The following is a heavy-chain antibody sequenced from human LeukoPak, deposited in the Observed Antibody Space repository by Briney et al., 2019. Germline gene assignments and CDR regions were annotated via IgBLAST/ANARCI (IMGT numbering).Heavy chain of an antibody. D-gene: IGHD6-13*01. CDR3: ARAYQAYSYSSSWYFYYYYGMDV. J-gene: IGHJ6*02. V-gene: IGHV1-8*01. Sequence: ASVKVSCKASGYTFTSYDINWVRQATGQGLEWMGWMNPNSGNIGYAQKFQGRVTMTRNTSISTAYMELSSLRSEDTAVYYCARAYQAYSYSSSWYFYYYYGMDVWGQGTTVTVSS. CDR1: GYTFTSYD. CDR2: MNPNSGNI.